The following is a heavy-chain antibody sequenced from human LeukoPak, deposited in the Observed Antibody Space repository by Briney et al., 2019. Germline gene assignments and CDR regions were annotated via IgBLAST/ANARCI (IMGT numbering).Heavy chain of an antibody. J-gene: IGHJ6*02. CDR2: ISWNSGSI. V-gene: IGHV3-9*01. D-gene: IGHD1-26*01. Sequence: GGSLRLSCAASGFTFDDYAMHWVRQAPGKGPEWVSGISWNSGSIGYADSVKGRFTISRDNAKNSLYLQMNSLRAEDTALYYCAKDMGDYYYGMDVWGQGTTVTVSS. CDR1: GFTFDDYA. CDR3: AKDMGDYYYGMDV.